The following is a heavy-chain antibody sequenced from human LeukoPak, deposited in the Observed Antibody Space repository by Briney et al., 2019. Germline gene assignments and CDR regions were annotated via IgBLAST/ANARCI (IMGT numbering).Heavy chain of an antibody. CDR2: IYYTGST. V-gene: IGHV4-59*01. J-gene: IGHJ5*02. D-gene: IGHD2-15*01. CDR3: ARVDKHCSGEICYSGRFDP. CDR1: GGSISYYY. Sequence: SETLSLTCTVSGGSISYYYWSWIRQPPGKGLEWIGYIYYTGSTNYNPSLKSRVTISVDTSTNQFSLRLNSVTAADTAVYFCARVDKHCSGEICYSGRFDPWGQGTLVTVSS.